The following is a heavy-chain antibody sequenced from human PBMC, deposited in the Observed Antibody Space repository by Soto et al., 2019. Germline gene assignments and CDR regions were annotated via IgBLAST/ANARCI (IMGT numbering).Heavy chain of an antibody. Sequence: GGSLRLSCAASGFTFSSYGMHWVRQAPGKGLEWVAVIWYDGSNKYYADSVKGRFTISRDNSKNTLYLQMNSLRAEDTAVYYCARGSPFPYYYDSSGYFDYWGQGTLVTVSS. CDR2: IWYDGSNK. J-gene: IGHJ4*02. D-gene: IGHD3-22*01. CDR3: ARGSPFPYYYDSSGYFDY. CDR1: GFTFSSYG. V-gene: IGHV3-33*01.